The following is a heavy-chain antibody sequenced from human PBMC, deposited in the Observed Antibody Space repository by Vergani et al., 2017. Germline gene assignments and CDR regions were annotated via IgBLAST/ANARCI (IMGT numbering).Heavy chain of an antibody. D-gene: IGHD3-10*01. V-gene: IGHV4-39*02. CDR1: GDSISRSHYY. J-gene: IGHJ3*01. Sequence: QLQLQESGPGLVKPSETLSLSCRVSGDSISRSHYYWGFIRQPPGKGLEWIGSISSSGSPYYNPTLKSRLAFAVDTSRNLFSLRLKSVTATDTGMYCCARPVGPSAIADGYHVWGQGTMVTVSS. CDR2: ISSSGSP. CDR3: ARPVGPSAIADGYHV.